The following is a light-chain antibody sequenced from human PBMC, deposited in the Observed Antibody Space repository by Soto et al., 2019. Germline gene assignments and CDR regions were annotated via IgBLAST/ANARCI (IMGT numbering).Light chain of an antibody. CDR1: SSNIGANP. Sequence: QTVLTQPPSASGTPGQRVTISCSGSSSNIGANPVNWYQQLPGTAPKLLIYNNDQRPSGVPDRFSASKSGTSAFLAISGLRSEDEADYYCEAWIDSLYGALFGGGTKLTVL. CDR3: EAWIDSLYGAL. J-gene: IGLJ2*01. V-gene: IGLV1-44*01. CDR2: NND.